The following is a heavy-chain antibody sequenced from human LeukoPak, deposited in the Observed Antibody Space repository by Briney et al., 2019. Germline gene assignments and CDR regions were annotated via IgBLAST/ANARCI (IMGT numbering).Heavy chain of an antibody. CDR3: TTWTDLYDY. V-gene: IGHV3-11*01. CDR2: ISRSGITI. Sequence: KSGGSLRLSCAASGFTFSDYYMSWIRQAPGMGLEWISYISRSGITIKYADSVKGRFTVSRDNAKNSLYLQMNSLRIEDTAMYYCTTWTDLYDYWGQGILVTVSP. D-gene: IGHD1-14*01. CDR1: GFTFSDYY. J-gene: IGHJ4*02.